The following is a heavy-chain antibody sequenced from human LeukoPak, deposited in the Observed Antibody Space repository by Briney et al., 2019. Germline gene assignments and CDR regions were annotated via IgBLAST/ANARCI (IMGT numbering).Heavy chain of an antibody. J-gene: IGHJ4*02. Sequence: ASVKVSCKASGYTFTGYYMHWVRQAPGQGLEWMGWINPNSGGTNYAQKFQGRVTMTRDTSISTAYMELSRLRSEDTAIYYCAREDYYDSGSSDYWGQGTLVTVSS. CDR3: AREDYYDSGSSDY. D-gene: IGHD3-22*01. V-gene: IGHV1-2*02. CDR2: INPNSGGT. CDR1: GYTFTGYY.